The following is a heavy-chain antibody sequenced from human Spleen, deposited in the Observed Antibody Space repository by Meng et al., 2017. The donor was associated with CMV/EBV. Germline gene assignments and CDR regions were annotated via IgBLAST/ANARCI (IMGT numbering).Heavy chain of an antibody. Sequence: FSNYAMHWVRQAPGKGLEWVALIWSDGSNKFYVDSVKGRFTISRDNSKNTLYLQMSSLRAEDTAVYYCAKDYGFGYCSRTGCYIFDYWGQGILVTVSS. J-gene: IGHJ4*02. V-gene: IGHV3-33*03. CDR3: AKDYGFGYCSRTGCYIFDY. CDR1: FSNYA. CDR2: IWSDGSNK. D-gene: IGHD2-2*02.